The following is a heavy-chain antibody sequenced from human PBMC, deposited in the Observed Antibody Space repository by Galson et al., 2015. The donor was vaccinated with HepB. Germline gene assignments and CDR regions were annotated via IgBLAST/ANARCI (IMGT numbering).Heavy chain of an antibody. D-gene: IGHD4-17*01. V-gene: IGHV3-66*02. CDR1: GFTVSSNY. J-gene: IGHJ5*02. CDR2: LYSDGKT. Sequence: SLRLSCAASGFTVSSNYMSWVRQAPGKELEWVSILYSDGKTYSAPSVKGRFTISRDSSKNTLYLQMNSLRPEDSAGYYCASLGNGDYPRWFDPWGQGTLFTVSS. CDR3: ASLGNGDYPRWFDP.